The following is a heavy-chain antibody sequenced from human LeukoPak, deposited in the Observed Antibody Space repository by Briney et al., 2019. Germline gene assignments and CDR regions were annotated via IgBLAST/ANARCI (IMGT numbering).Heavy chain of an antibody. Sequence: SETLSLTCTVSGGSISSYYWSWIRQPPGKGLEWIGYIYYSGSTNYNPSLKSRVTISVDTSKNQFSLKLSSVTAADTAVYYCARQACSGGSCYSFENYYYGMDVWGQGTTVTVSS. J-gene: IGHJ6*02. CDR2: IYYSGST. CDR1: GGSISSYY. V-gene: IGHV4-59*08. CDR3: ARQACSGGSCYSFENYYYGMDV. D-gene: IGHD2-15*01.